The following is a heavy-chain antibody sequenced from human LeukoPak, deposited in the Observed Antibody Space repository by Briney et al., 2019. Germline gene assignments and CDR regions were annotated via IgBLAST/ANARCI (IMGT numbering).Heavy chain of an antibody. D-gene: IGHD3-10*01. V-gene: IGHV3-21*01. Sequence: GGSLRLSCAASGFTFSNAWMNWVRQAPGKGLEWVSSISSGSTYIYYADSLKDRFIISRDNAKSSLYLQMNSLRAEDTAVYYCARESFGEEHPLWGQGTLVTVSS. CDR1: GFTFSNAW. CDR2: ISSGSTYI. J-gene: IGHJ4*02. CDR3: ARESFGEEHPL.